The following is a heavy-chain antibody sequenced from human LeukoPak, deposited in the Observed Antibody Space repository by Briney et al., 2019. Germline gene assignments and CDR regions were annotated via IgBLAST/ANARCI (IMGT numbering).Heavy chain of an antibody. J-gene: IGHJ4*02. CDR2: IYHSGST. D-gene: IGHD3-9*01. CDR1: GYSISSGYY. CDR3: ARASDILTGYYRDYFFDY. Sequence: SETLSLTCAVSGYSISSGYYWGWIRPPPGKGLEWIGSIYHSGSTYYNPSLKSRVTISVDTSKKQCSLKLSSVTAADTAVYFCARASDILTGYYRDYFFDYWGQGTLVTVSS. V-gene: IGHV4-38-2*01.